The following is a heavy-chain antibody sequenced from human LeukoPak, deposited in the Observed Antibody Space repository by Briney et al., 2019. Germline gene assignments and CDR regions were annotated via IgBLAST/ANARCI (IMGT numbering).Heavy chain of an antibody. J-gene: IGHJ4*02. D-gene: IGHD3-10*01. CDR2: ISWNSGTF. Sequence: GGSLRLSCTASGFSFDDYAMHWVRQAPGKGLEWVAGISWNSGTFDYVDSVKGRFTISRDNAKNSLHLQMNSLRVEDTAIYYCVKVAKYYYGSETYYFFEQWGQGTPVTASS. V-gene: IGHV3-9*01. CDR1: GFSFDDYA. CDR3: VKVAKYYYGSETYYFFEQ.